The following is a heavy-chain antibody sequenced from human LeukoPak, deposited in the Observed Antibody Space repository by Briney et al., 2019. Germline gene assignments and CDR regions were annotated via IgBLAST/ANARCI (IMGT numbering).Heavy chain of an antibody. J-gene: IGHJ6*02. D-gene: IGHD3-3*01. Sequence: PGGSLRLSCAASGFTFSSYGMHWVRQAPGKGLEGLANINEDASRRYYVESVRGRFTISRDNTKNSIYLQMDSLRVEDTATYYCARVQSGNGYDTLDVWGQGTTVTVSS. V-gene: IGHV3-7*01. CDR1: GFTFSSYG. CDR3: ARVQSGNGYDTLDV. CDR2: INEDASRR.